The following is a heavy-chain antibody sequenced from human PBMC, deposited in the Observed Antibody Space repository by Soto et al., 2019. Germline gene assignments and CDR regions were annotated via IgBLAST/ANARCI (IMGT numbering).Heavy chain of an antibody. CDR2: ISAYNGNT. V-gene: IGHV1-18*01. J-gene: IGHJ3*02. D-gene: IGHD4-17*01. Sequence: ASVKVSCKASGYTFTSYGISWVRQAPGQGLEWMGWISAYNGNTNYAQKLQGRVTMTTDTSTSTAYVELGSLRSDDTAVYYCARDLTDYGDPTAFDIWGQGTMVTVSS. CDR3: ARDLTDYGDPTAFDI. CDR1: GYTFTSYG.